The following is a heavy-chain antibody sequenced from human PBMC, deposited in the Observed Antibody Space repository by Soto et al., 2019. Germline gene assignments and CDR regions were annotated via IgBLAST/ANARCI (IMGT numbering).Heavy chain of an antibody. D-gene: IGHD3-22*01. CDR3: ARPNDSSGSDYGYYFDY. Sequence: SETLSLTCTVSGGSISSSSYYWGWIRQPPGKGLEWIGSIYYSGSTYYNPSLKSRVTISVDTSKNQFSLKLSSVTAADTAVYYCARPNDSSGSDYGYYFDYWGQGTLVTVSS. J-gene: IGHJ4*02. CDR1: GGSISSSSYY. V-gene: IGHV4-39*01. CDR2: IYYSGST.